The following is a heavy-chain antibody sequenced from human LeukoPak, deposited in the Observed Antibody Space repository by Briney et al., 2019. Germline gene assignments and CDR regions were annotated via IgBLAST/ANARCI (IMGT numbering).Heavy chain of an antibody. V-gene: IGHV3-21*01. CDR3: ARDPPEMWWGKDAFDI. CDR2: ISSSSYI. J-gene: IGHJ3*02. Sequence: GGSLRLSCAASGFTFSSYSMNWVRQAPGKGLEWVSSISSSSYIYYADSVKGRFTISRDNAKNSLYLQMNSLRAEDTAVYYCARDPPEMWWGKDAFDIWGQGTMVTVSS. D-gene: IGHD2-21*01. CDR1: GFTFSSYS.